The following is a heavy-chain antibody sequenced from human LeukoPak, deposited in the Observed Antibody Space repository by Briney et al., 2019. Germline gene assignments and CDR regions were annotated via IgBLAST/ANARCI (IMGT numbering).Heavy chain of an antibody. CDR1: GFTFSSYV. Sequence: PEGSLRLSCAASGFTFSSYVMHWVRQAPGKGLEWVAFISYDGSNKYYADSVKGRCTISRDNSKNTVYLQMNSLRAEDTAVYYCAREVPDILTGYYLYYYYMDVWGKGTTVTVSS. J-gene: IGHJ6*03. D-gene: IGHD3-9*01. CDR3: AREVPDILTGYYLYYYYMDV. V-gene: IGHV3-30*03. CDR2: ISYDGSNK.